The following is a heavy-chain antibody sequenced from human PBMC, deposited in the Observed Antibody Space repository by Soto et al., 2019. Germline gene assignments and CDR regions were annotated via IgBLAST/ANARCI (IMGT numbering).Heavy chain of an antibody. J-gene: IGHJ4*02. D-gene: IGHD4-17*01. CDR2: IYYSGST. Sequence: SETLSLTCTVSGGSISSGGYYWSWIRQHPGKGLEWIGYIYYSGSTYYNPSLKSRVTISVDTSKNQFSLRLSSVTAADTAVYYCARHAFDYGAVTFDYWGQGTLVTVSS. V-gene: IGHV4-31*03. CDR3: ARHAFDYGAVTFDY. CDR1: GGSISSGGYY.